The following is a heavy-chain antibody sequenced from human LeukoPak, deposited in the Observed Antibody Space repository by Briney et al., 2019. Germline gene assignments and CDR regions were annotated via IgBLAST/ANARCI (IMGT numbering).Heavy chain of an antibody. CDR2: IGTAGDT. J-gene: IGHJ2*01. CDR3: ARDPTGGEIPDWYFDL. CDR1: GFTFSSYD. D-gene: IGHD4-17*01. Sequence: GGSLRLSCAASGFTFSSYDMHWVRQATGKGLEWVSAIGTAGDTYYPGSVKGRFTISRENAKNSLYLQMNSLRAGDTAVYYCARDPTGGEIPDWYFDLWGRGTLVTVSS. V-gene: IGHV3-13*01.